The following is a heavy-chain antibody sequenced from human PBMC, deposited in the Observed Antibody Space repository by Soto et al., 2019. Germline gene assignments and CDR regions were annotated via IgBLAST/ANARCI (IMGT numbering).Heavy chain of an antibody. CDR3: ARVTPSGDYFK. CDR1: GGSISSSSYY. CDR2: IYYSGST. Sequence: SETLSLTCTVSGGSISSSSYYWGWIRQPPGKGLEWIGYIYYSGSTYYNPSLKSRVTISVDTSKNQFSLKLSSVTAADTAVYYCARVTPSGDYFKWGQGTLVTVSS. V-gene: IGHV4-31*03. J-gene: IGHJ4*02. D-gene: IGHD4-17*01.